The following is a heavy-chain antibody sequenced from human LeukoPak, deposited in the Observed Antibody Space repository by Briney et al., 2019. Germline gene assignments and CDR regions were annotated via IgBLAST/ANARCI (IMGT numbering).Heavy chain of an antibody. V-gene: IGHV3-30*02. D-gene: IGHD6-13*01. CDR3: AKAQYSSSWYGPRAD. CDR1: GFTFSSYG. J-gene: IGHJ4*02. Sequence: GGSLRLSCAASGFTFSSYGMHWVRQAPGKGLEWVAFIRHDGSNKYYADSVKGRFTISRDNSKNTLYLQMNSLRAEDTAVYYCAKAQYSSSWYGPRADWGQGTLVTVSS. CDR2: IRHDGSNK.